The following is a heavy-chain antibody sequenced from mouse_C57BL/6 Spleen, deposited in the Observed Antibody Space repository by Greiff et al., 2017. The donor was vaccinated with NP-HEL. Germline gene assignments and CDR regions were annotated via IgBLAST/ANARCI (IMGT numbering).Heavy chain of an antibody. Sequence: VQLQQSGPELVKPGASVKSAGKASGYAFSSSWMNWVKQRPGKVLSCILHILTGYLYTNYNGKFKFKATLTADKSSSTAYMQLSSLTSEDSAVYFCARPHYYGSSPYLDYWGQGTTLTVSS. CDR3: ARPHYYGSSPYLDY. D-gene: IGHD1-1*01. J-gene: IGHJ2*01. CDR2: ILTGYLYT. CDR1: GYAFSSSW. V-gene: IGHV1-82*01.